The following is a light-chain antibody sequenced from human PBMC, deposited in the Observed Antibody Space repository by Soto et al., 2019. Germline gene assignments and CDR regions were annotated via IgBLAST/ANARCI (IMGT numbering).Light chain of an antibody. CDR3: QLHGT. Sequence: EIVLTQSPATLSLSPGDRATLACRASQSVRTFLAWYQQKPGQAPRLLIYDASNRATGVPARFSGSGSGTDFTLTISSLEPEDFAVYYCQLHGTFGPGTKVDIK. V-gene: IGKV3-11*01. J-gene: IGKJ3*01. CDR2: DAS. CDR1: QSVRTF.